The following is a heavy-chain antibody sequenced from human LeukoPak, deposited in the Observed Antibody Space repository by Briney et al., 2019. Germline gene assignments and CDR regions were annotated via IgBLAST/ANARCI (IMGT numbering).Heavy chain of an antibody. J-gene: IGHJ5*02. CDR3: ATYYYDSSGYQVGFDP. V-gene: IGHV1-24*01. Sequence: GASVKVSCKVSGYTLTELSMHWVRQAPGNGLEWMGGFDPEDGETIYAQKFQGRVTMTEDTSTDTAYMELSSLRSEDTAVYYCATYYYDSSGYQVGFDPWGQGTLVTVSS. CDR1: GYTLTELS. D-gene: IGHD3-22*01. CDR2: FDPEDGET.